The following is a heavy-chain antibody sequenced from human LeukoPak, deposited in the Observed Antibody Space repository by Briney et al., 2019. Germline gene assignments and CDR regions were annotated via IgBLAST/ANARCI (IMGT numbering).Heavy chain of an antibody. Sequence: GGSLRLSCAASGFTFSSYGMHWVRQAPGKGLEWVAVISYDGSNKYYADSVKGRLTISRDNSKNTLYLQMNNLRAEDTAVYYCARVPCGGDCYSSQYYFDYWGQGTLVTVSS. CDR3: ARVPCGGDCYSSQYYFDY. D-gene: IGHD2-21*02. J-gene: IGHJ4*02. V-gene: IGHV3-30*03. CDR2: ISYDGSNK. CDR1: GFTFSSYG.